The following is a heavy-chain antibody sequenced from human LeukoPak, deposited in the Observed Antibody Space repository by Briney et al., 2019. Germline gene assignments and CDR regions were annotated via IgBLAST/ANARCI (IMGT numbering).Heavy chain of an antibody. V-gene: IGHV3-23*03. CDR3: ANDGAYYDSSTDAFDI. CDR1: GFTFSSYG. Sequence: GGSLRLSCAASGFTFSSYGMSWVRQAPGKGLEWVSVIYSGGSTYYADSVKGRFTISRDDSKNTLYLQMNSLRAEDTAVYYCANDGAYYDSSTDAFDIWGQGTMVTVSS. CDR2: IYSGGST. J-gene: IGHJ3*02. D-gene: IGHD3-22*01.